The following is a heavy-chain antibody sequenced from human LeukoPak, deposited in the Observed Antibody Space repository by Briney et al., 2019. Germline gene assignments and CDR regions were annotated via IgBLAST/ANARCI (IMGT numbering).Heavy chain of an antibody. Sequence: PSQTLSLTCAVSGGSISSCGYSWSWIRQPPGKGLEWIGYIYHSGSTYYNPSLKSRVTISVDRSKNQFSLKLSSVTAADTAVYYCARVVRSVYGTDVWGEG. CDR1: GGSISSCGYS. D-gene: IGHD2-8*01. CDR2: IYHSGST. V-gene: IGHV4-30-2*01. J-gene: IGHJ6*02. CDR3: ARVVRSVYGTDV.